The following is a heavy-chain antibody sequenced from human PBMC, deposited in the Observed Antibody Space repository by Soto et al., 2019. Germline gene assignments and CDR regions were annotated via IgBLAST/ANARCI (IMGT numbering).Heavy chain of an antibody. CDR1: AGSISTTNR. Sequence: PSETLSLTCAVSAGSISTTNRYVWVRQPPGMGLEWIGEIYHTGTTTYNPSLKSRVTMSVDTSKNQFSLRLSFATAADTAVYYCATSSGSSYGLDVWGPGATVTVSS. CDR2: IYHTGTT. J-gene: IGHJ6*02. D-gene: IGHD3-10*01. V-gene: IGHV4-4*02. CDR3: ATSSGSSYGLDV.